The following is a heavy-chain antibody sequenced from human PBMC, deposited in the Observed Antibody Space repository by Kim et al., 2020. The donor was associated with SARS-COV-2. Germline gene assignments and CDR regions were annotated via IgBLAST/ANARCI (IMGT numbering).Heavy chain of an antibody. V-gene: IGHV1-69*01. J-gene: IGHJ3*02. D-gene: IGHD1-26*01. CDR3: ARDPPSRGNAFDI. Sequence: YAQKFQGRVTITADESTSTAYMELSSLRSEDTAVYYCARDPPSRGNAFDIWGQGTMVTVSS.